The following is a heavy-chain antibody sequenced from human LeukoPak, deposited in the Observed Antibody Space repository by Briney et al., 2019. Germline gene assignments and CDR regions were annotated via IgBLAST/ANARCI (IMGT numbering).Heavy chain of an antibody. V-gene: IGHV1-2*02. Sequence: ASVKVSCKASGYTFTGYYIHWVRQAPGQGLEWMGWINPNSGGTNYAQKFQGRVTMTRDTSISTAYMELSRLRSDDTAVYYCARGSITMVRGFVDYWGQGTLVTVSS. CDR1: GYTFTGYY. CDR2: INPNSGGT. CDR3: ARGSITMVRGFVDY. J-gene: IGHJ4*02. D-gene: IGHD3-10*01.